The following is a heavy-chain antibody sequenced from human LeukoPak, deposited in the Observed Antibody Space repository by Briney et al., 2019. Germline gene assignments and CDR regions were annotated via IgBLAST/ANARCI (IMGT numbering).Heavy chain of an antibody. CDR3: AKTLPSSWYSFDY. D-gene: IGHD6-13*01. CDR1: GFTLGNYW. J-gene: IGHJ4*02. V-gene: IGHV3-74*03. CDR2: GDGVGSHS. Sequence: GGSLRLSCAASGFTLGNYWMHWVRQAPGKGLVWVSRGDGVGSHSTYADSVKGRFTISSDKSKNTLYLQMDSLRAEDTAVYYCAKTLPSSWYSFDYWGQGTLVTVS.